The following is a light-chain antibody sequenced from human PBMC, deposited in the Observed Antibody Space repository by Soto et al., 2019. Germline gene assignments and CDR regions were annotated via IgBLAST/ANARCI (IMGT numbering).Light chain of an antibody. J-gene: IGKJ4*01. Sequence: DIQLTQSPSVLSASVGDRVTITCRASQGISSYLAWYQQKPGKAPKLLIYAASTLQSGVPSRFSGSGSGTEFTLTISSLQPEDFCQQLNSYPFTFGGGTKVEIK. CDR1: QGISSY. CDR3: QQLNSYPFT. V-gene: IGKV1-9*01. CDR2: AAS.